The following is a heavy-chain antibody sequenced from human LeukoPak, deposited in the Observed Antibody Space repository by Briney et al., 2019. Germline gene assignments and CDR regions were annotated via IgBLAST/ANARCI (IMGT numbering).Heavy chain of an antibody. CDR1: DGSFSGYY. J-gene: IGHJ4*02. CDR2: IYHSGST. CDR3: ARDATIAAPLMS. D-gene: IGHD6-13*01. Sequence: SETLSLTCAVYDGSFSGYYCSWIRQPPGKGLEWIGSIYHSGSTYYNPSLMNRVAISVDTSKNQFSLKLTSVTAADTAVYYCARDATIAAPLMSWGQGTLVIVSS. V-gene: IGHV4-34*01.